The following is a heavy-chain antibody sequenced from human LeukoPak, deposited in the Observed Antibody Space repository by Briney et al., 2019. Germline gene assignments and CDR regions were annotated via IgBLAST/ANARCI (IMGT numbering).Heavy chain of an antibody. CDR2: IKSDGSTT. Sequence: GGSLRLSCAASGFTFSNYWMHWVRQAPGEGPVWVSRIKSDGSTTNYADSVKGRFTISRDNAKNTLYLQMNGLRVEDTAVYYCAKVSKQWPDGYLDFWGQGALVTVSS. CDR1: GFTFSNYW. J-gene: IGHJ4*02. V-gene: IGHV3-74*01. D-gene: IGHD6-19*01. CDR3: AKVSKQWPDGYLDF.